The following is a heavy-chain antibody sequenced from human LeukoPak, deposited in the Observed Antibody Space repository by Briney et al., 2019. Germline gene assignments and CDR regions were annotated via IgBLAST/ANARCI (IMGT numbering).Heavy chain of an antibody. CDR1: GYSFTNYA. D-gene: IGHD6-13*01. J-gene: IGHJ6*03. CDR2: ISAYNGNT. CDR3: ARVVSSSWYIDYYYYMDV. V-gene: IGHV1-18*01. Sequence: ASVKVSCKASGYSFTNYAMNWVRQAPGQGLEWMGWISAYNGNTNYAQKLQGRVTMTTDASTSTAYMELRSLRSDDTAVYYCARVVSSSWYIDYYYYMDVWGKGTTVTVSS.